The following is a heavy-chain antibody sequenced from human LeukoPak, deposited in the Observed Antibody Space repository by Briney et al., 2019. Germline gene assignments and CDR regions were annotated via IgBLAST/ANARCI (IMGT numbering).Heavy chain of an antibody. CDR3: ARSVYYGSGSYYST. V-gene: IGHV4-34*01. Sequence: SETLSPTCAVYGGSFSGYYWSWIRQPPGKGLEWIGYIYYTGSTTYNPSLKSRVTISADTSKNQFSLKLSSVTAADTAVYYCARSVYYGSGSYYSTWGQGTLVTVSS. D-gene: IGHD3-10*01. J-gene: IGHJ5*02. CDR2: IYYTGST. CDR1: GGSFSGYY.